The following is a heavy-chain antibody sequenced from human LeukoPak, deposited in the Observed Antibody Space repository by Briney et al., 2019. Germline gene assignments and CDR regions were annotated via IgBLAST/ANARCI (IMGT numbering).Heavy chain of an antibody. CDR3: AREVVTADQKGRFYYYGMDV. Sequence: ASVKVSCKASGYTFTSYGISWVRQAPGQGLEWMGWISAYNGNTNYAQELQGRVTMTTDTSTSTAYMELRSLRSDDTAVYYCAREVVTADQKGRFYYYGMDVWGQGTTVTVSS. D-gene: IGHD2-21*02. J-gene: IGHJ6*02. CDR1: GYTFTSYG. CDR2: ISAYNGNT. V-gene: IGHV1-18*01.